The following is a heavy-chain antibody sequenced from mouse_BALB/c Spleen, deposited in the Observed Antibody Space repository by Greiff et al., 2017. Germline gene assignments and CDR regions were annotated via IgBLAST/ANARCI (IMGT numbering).Heavy chain of an antibody. CDR3: ARRGYDSAWFAY. CDR1: GFTFSSYT. Sequence: EVQRVESGGGLVQPGGSLKLSCAASGFTFSSYTMSWVRQTPEKRLEWVAYISNGGGSTYYPDTVKGRFTISRDNAKNTLYLQMSSLKSEDTAMYYCARRGYDSAWFAYWGQGTLVTVSA. V-gene: IGHV5-12-2*01. D-gene: IGHD2-4*01. CDR2: ISNGGGST. J-gene: IGHJ3*01.